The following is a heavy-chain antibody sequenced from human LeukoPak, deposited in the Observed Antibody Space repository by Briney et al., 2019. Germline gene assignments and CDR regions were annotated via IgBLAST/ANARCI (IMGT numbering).Heavy chain of an antibody. V-gene: IGHV4-31*03. J-gene: IGHJ4*02. D-gene: IGHD1-1*01. Sequence: SETLSLTCTVSGGSIGSYYWSWIRQHPGKGLEWIGYIYYSGSTYYNPSLKSRVTISVDTSKNQFSLKLSSVTAADTAVYYCARGMERQEDYWGQGTLVTVSS. CDR2: IYYSGST. CDR1: GGSIGSYY. CDR3: ARGMERQEDY.